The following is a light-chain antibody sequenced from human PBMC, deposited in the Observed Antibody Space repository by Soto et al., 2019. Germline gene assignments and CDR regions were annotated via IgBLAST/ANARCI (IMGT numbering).Light chain of an antibody. Sequence: DIQMTQSPSTLSASVRDRVTITSRASQTISSWLAWFQQRPGRAPKFLIYKASSLKNGVPLRFSGSGSGTQFTLTNSSLQPDDFATYYCQHYNSYSEAFGQGTKVDIK. V-gene: IGKV1-5*03. J-gene: IGKJ1*01. CDR2: KAS. CDR3: QHYNSYSEA. CDR1: QTISSW.